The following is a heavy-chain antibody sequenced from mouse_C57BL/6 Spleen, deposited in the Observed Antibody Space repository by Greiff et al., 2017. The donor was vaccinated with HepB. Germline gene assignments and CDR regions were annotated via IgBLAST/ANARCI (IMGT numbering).Heavy chain of an antibody. CDR3: ARSRTIYYDYDWAY. D-gene: IGHD2-4*01. V-gene: IGHV1-53*01. CDR1: GYTFTSYW. J-gene: IGHJ3*01. Sequence: QVQLQQPGTELVKPGASVKLSCKASGYTFTSYWMHWVKQRPGQGLEWIGNINPSNGGTNYNEKFKSKATLTVDTSSSTAYMQLSSLTSEDSAVYYCARSRTIYYDYDWAYWGQGTLVTVSA. CDR2: INPSNGGT.